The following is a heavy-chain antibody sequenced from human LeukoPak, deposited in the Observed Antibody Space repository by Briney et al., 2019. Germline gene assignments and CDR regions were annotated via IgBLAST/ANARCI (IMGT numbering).Heavy chain of an antibody. CDR2: ISYDGSNK. J-gene: IGHJ4*02. Sequence: GGSLRLSCAVSGITLNNYGMTWVRQAPGKGLEWVAVISYDGSNKYYADSVKGRFTISRDNSKNTLYLQMNSLRAEDTAVYYCAAGYSSGGGYYFDYWGQGTLVTVSS. CDR1: GITLNNYG. CDR3: AAGYSSGGGYYFDY. D-gene: IGHD6-19*01. V-gene: IGHV3-30*03.